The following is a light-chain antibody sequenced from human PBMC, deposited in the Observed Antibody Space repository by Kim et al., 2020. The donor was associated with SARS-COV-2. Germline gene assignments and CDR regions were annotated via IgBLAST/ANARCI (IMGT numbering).Light chain of an antibody. CDR3: QQYNGWPIT. J-gene: IGKJ5*01. CDR1: QSVGSN. V-gene: IGKV3-15*01. CDR2: GAS. Sequence: EIVMTQSPATLSVSSGERATLSCRASQSVGSNLAWYQQKPGQAPRVLIHGASTRATGIAARFSGSGSGTEFTLTISSLQSEDFAVYYCQQYNGWPITFGQGTRLEIK.